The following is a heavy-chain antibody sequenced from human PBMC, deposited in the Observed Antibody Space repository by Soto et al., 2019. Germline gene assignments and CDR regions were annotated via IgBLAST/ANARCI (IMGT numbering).Heavy chain of an antibody. CDR2: IWYDGSNR. J-gene: IGHJ4*02. Sequence: GESLRLSCAASGFTFTNYGMHWVRQAPGKGLEWVAVIWYDGSNRFYADSVKGRFTISKDNSQNMLYLQMHSLRPEDTAVYYCTRYPYGGRRYYFDSWGKGTLVTVSS. D-gene: IGHD1-26*01. V-gene: IGHV3-33*01. CDR3: TRYPYGGRRYYFDS. CDR1: GFTFTNYG.